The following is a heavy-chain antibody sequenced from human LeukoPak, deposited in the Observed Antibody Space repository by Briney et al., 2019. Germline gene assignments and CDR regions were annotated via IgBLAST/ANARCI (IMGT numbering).Heavy chain of an antibody. CDR2: IKQDGSEK. Sequence: GGSLRLSCAASGFTFSSYWMSWVRQAPGKGLEWVANIKQDGSEKYYVDSVKGRFTISRDNAKNSLYLQMNSLRAEDTAVYYCARGIVVVAQLGFYFYYTDVWGKGTTVTISS. CDR3: ARGIVVVAQLGFYFYYTDV. CDR1: GFTFSSYW. V-gene: IGHV3-7*04. D-gene: IGHD2-15*01. J-gene: IGHJ6*03.